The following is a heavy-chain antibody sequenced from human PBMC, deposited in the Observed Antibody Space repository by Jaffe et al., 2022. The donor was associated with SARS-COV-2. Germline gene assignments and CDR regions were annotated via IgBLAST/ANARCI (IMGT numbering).Heavy chain of an antibody. D-gene: IGHD3-10*01. CDR3: ARDASYYAFDY. J-gene: IGHJ4*02. CDR1: GFTLSSYG. V-gene: IGHV3-33*01. CDR2: IWADGSKI. Sequence: QVQLVESGGGVVQPGRSLRLSCAASGFTLSSYGMHWVRQAPGKGLEWVADIWADGSKIYYADSVEGRFTISRDKSKNTLNLQMNSLRAEDTAVYYCARDASYYAFDYWGQGTLVTVSS.